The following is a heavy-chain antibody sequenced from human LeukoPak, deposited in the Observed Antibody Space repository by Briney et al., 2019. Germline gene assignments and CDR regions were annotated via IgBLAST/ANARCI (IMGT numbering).Heavy chain of an antibody. CDR3: AKGHGRARSTWYY. CDR1: GLTFRRYA. CDR2: ISDIGGST. V-gene: IGHV3-23*01. D-gene: IGHD6-13*01. J-gene: IGHJ4*02. Sequence: RGGSLRLSCAASGLTFRRYAVSWGRHPRGRGREWGTDISDIGGSTFYADFAGGRFAFPRDSYKNILYLKRSSPRGDDTAVYYCAKGHGRARSTWYYWGQGTLVTVSS.